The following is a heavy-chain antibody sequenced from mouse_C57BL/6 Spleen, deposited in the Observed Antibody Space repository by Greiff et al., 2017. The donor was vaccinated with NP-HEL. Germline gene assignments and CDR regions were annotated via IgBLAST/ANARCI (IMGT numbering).Heavy chain of an antibody. CDR1: GYTFTSYW. CDR2: IDPSDSET. V-gene: IGHV1-52*01. J-gene: IGHJ2*01. CDR3: ARQHYYGSSYEGNYFDY. Sequence: VQLQQPGAELVRPGSSVKLSCKASGYTFTSYWMHWVKQRPIQGLEWIGNIDPSDSETHYNQKFKDKATLTVDKSSSTAYMQLSSLTSEDSAVYYCARQHYYGSSYEGNYFDYWGQGTTLTVSS. D-gene: IGHD1-1*01.